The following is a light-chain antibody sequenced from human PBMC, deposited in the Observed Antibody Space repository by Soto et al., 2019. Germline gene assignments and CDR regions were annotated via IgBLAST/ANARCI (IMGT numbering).Light chain of an antibody. CDR3: LQHNSYPIT. J-gene: IGKJ5*01. CDR2: GAS. V-gene: IGKV3D-15*01. Sequence: EIVMTQSPATLSVSPGERATLSYRASHSVSSNLAWYQQKPGQAPRLLIHGASNRATGIPDRFSGSGSGTDFTLTISSLQPEDFATYYCLQHNSYPITFGQGTRLEIK. CDR1: HSVSSN.